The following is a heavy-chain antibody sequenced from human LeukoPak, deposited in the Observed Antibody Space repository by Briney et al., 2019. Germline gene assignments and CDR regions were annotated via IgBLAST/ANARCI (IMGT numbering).Heavy chain of an antibody. CDR2: IIPIFGTA. CDR1: GGTFSSYA. CDR3: VRVPPTQNAFDI. Sequence: ASVKVSCKASGGTFSSYAISWVRQAPGQGLEWMGGIIPIFGTANYAQKFQGRVTITTDESTSTAYMELSSLRSEDTAVYYCVRVPPTQNAFDIWGQGTMVTVSS. V-gene: IGHV1-69*05. J-gene: IGHJ3*02.